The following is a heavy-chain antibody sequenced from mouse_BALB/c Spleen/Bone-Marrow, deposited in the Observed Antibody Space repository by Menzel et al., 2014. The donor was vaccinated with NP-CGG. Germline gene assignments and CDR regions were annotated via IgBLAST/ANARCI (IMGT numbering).Heavy chain of an antibody. D-gene: IGHD1-1*01. J-gene: IGHJ3*01. CDR3: TRRGSSASPY. CDR2: IYPGNSDS. CDR1: GYSFSTYW. Sequence: SVTVLSRPGASVKMSCKASGYSFSTYWMHWVKQRPGQGLEWIGAIYPGNSDSSYNQKFEGKAKLTAVTSAITAYMELISLTHEDSAVYYCTRRGSSASPYWGQGTLVTVSA. V-gene: IGHV1-5*01.